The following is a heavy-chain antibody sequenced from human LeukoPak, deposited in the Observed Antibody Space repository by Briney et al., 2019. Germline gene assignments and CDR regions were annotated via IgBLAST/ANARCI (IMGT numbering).Heavy chain of an antibody. CDR2: INPNSGGT. D-gene: IGHD2-21*01. V-gene: IGHV1-2*06. CDR3: ARVGGDPIHFDY. Sequence: ASVKVSCKASGYIFTDYYMHWVRQAPGQELGWMGRINPNSGGTNYAQKFQGRVTMTRDTSISTAYMELSRLRSDDTAVYYCARVGGDPIHFDYWGQGTLVTVSS. CDR1: GYIFTDYY. J-gene: IGHJ4*02.